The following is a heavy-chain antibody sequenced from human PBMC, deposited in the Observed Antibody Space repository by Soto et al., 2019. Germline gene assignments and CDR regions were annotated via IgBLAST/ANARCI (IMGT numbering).Heavy chain of an antibody. D-gene: IGHD2-2*01. Sequence: QVQLVQSGPVLRKSGSSVKVSCKASGGTIRSFAWVRQAPGQGLEWMGRIIPILKISHYAQTFQDRVTITADKSMSTAYMELSSLRSEDTAVYYCARSVVVPTAPDYWGQGTLVTVSS. CDR1: GGTIRS. V-gene: IGHV1-69*02. CDR3: ARSVVVPTAPDY. J-gene: IGHJ4*02. CDR2: IIPILKIS.